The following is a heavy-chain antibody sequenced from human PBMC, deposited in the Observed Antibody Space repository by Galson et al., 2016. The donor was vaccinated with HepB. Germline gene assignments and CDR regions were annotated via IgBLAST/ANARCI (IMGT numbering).Heavy chain of an antibody. CDR1: GFTVSNNY. J-gene: IGHJ4*02. V-gene: IGHV3-66*01. Sequence: SLRLSCAASGFTVSNNYMQWVRQAPGKGLEWVSLIYSFGSTYYADSVKGRFTISRDNSKNTLYLQMNSLRPEDTAVYYCARDGPGMAATSRWGQGTLVTVSS. CDR3: ARDGPGMAATSR. D-gene: IGHD1-1*01. CDR2: IYSFGST.